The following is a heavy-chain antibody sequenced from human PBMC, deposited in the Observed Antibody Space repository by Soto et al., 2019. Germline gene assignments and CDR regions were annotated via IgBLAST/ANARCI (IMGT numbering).Heavy chain of an antibody. CDR3: ASSVESSGWHDAFNI. V-gene: IGHV4-30-2*01. Sequence: SETLSLTRSVSGESISSGGYSWSWIRQPPGGGLEWLGYIYHSGTTYSNPSLQSRLTMSVDRYKNEFSLNLNSVTAADTALYYCASSVESSGWHDAFNIWGRGTLVTVSS. CDR2: IYHSGTT. J-gene: IGHJ3*02. CDR1: GESISSGGYS. D-gene: IGHD6-19*01.